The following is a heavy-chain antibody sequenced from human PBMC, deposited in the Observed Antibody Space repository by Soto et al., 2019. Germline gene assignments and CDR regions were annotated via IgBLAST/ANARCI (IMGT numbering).Heavy chain of an antibody. CDR2: INHSGTT. V-gene: IGHV4-34*01. D-gene: IGHD3-10*01. CDR3: ARGAITMVRGVIITRGPIRV. CDR1: GGSFSGYY. Sequence: SETLSLTFAVYGGSFSGYYWCWIRPPPGKGLEWIGEINHSGTTNYTPSLKSRVTISVDTSKNQFSLKLSSVTAADTAVYYCARGAITMVRGVIITRGPIRVWGQGTTVTVSS. J-gene: IGHJ6*02.